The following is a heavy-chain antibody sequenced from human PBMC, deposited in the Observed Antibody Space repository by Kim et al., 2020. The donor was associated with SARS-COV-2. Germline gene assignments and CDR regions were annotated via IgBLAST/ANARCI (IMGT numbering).Heavy chain of an antibody. CDR3: ARSSITMVRTLLRVIGSMDG. CDR1: GFTFSDYY. D-gene: IGHD3-10*01. Sequence: GGSLRLSCAASGFTFSDYYMSWIRQAPGKGLEWVSYISSSSSYTNYADSVKGRFTISRDNAKNSLYLQMNSLRDEDTAVYYCARSSITMVRTLLRVIGSMDGWGQGTTVTVSS. CDR2: ISSSSSYT. V-gene: IGHV3-11*06. J-gene: IGHJ6*02.